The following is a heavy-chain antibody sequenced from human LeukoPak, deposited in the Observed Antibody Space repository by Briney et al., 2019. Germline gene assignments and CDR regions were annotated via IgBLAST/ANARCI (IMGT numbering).Heavy chain of an antibody. CDR1: GYTFTNNY. CDR3: ARDQEGFDY. Sequence: ASVKVSCEASGYTFTNNYLHWVRQAPGQGLEWMGMIYPRDGSTSYAQNFQGRVTVTRDTSTTTVHMELRGLRSEDTAVYYCARDQEGFDYWGQGTVVTVSS. CDR2: IYPRDGST. J-gene: IGHJ4*02. V-gene: IGHV1-46*01.